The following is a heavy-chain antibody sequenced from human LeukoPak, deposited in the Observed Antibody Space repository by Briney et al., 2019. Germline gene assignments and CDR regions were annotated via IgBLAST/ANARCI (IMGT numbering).Heavy chain of an antibody. D-gene: IGHD3-9*01. Sequence: SETLSLTCTVSGGSISSYYWSWIRQPPGKGLEWIGYIYYSGSTNYNPSLKSRVIISVDTSKNQFSLKLSSVTAADTAVYYCARDMASYDIMTGYYYYYGMDVWGQGTTVTVSS. J-gene: IGHJ6*02. CDR3: ARDMASYDIMTGYYYYYGMDV. CDR2: IYYSGST. V-gene: IGHV4-59*01. CDR1: GGSISSYY.